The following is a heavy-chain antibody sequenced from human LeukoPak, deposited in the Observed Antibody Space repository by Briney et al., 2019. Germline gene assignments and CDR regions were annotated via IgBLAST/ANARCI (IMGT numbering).Heavy chain of an antibody. Sequence: ASVKVSCKASGYTFTSYGISWVRQAPGQGLEWMGWISAYNDNTNYAQKLQGRVTMTTDTSTSTAYMELRSLRSDDTAVYYCARVGAFRERALPKDYYDSSGNDYWGQGTLVTVSS. CDR2: ISAYNDNT. D-gene: IGHD3-22*01. CDR1: GYTFTSYG. J-gene: IGHJ4*02. V-gene: IGHV1-18*01. CDR3: ARVGAFRERALPKDYYDSSGNDY.